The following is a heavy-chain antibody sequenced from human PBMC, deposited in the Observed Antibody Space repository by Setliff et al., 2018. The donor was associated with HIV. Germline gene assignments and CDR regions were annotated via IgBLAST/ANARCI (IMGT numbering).Heavy chain of an antibody. CDR1: SDSISPYY. D-gene: IGHD1-1*01. CDR3: ARGRMATTIGGY. CDR2: IYYSGST. V-gene: IGHV4-59*01. Sequence: SETLSLTCTVSSDSISPYYWSWIRQPPGRGLEWIGFIYYSGSTNYSPSLKSRVTISLDSSKDQFSLKLTSVTAADAAVYYCARGRMATTIGGYWGQGTLVTSPQ. J-gene: IGHJ4*02.